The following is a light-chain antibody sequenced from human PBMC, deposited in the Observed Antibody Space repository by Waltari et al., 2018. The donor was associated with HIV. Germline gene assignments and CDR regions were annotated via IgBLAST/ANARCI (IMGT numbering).Light chain of an antibody. V-gene: IGLV2-14*03. CDR3: SSYTSSSTKV. J-gene: IGLJ2*01. Sequence: QSALTQPASVSGSPGQSITISCTGTSSDIDGYNYVSWYQQHPGKAPKLMIYDVSNRPSWLSNRFSGSKYGNTASLTISGLQAEDEADYYCSSYTSSSTKVFGGGTKLTVL. CDR1: SSDIDGYNY. CDR2: DVS.